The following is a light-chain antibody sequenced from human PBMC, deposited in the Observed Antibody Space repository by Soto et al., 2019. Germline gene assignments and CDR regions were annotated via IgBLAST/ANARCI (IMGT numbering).Light chain of an antibody. Sequence: EIVLTQSPGTLSLSPGERATLSCRASQSVSSSYLAWYQQKLGQAPRLLIYGASSRATGIPDRFSGSGSGTDFTLTISRLEPEDFAVYYCQQDGSSPQTFGQGTKGEIK. CDR2: GAS. CDR3: QQDGSSPQT. J-gene: IGKJ1*01. CDR1: QSVSSSY. V-gene: IGKV3-20*01.